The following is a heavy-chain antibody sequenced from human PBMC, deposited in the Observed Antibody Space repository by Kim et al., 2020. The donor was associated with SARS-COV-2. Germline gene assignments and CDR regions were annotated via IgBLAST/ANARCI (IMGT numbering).Heavy chain of an antibody. CDR2: INAGNGNT. Sequence: ASVKVSCKASGYTFTSYAMHWVRQAPGQRLEWMGWINAGNGNTKYSQKFQGRVTITRDTSASTAYMELSSLRSEDTAVYYCAREGVWAPEELTGYPLDYYYGMDVWGQGTTVTVSS. J-gene: IGHJ6*02. V-gene: IGHV1-3*01. D-gene: IGHD3-9*01. CDR1: GYTFTSYA. CDR3: AREGVWAPEELTGYPLDYYYGMDV.